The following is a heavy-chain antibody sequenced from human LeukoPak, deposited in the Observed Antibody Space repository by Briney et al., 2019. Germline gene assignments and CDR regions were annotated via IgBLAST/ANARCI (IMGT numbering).Heavy chain of an antibody. V-gene: IGHV4-39*01. CDR1: GGSISSSSYY. CDR3: ARRIGLRYFDWWFDY. J-gene: IGHJ4*02. CDR2: IYYSGST. D-gene: IGHD3-9*01. Sequence: SETLSLTCTVSGGSISSSSYYWGWLRQPPGKGLEWIGSIYYSGSTYYNPSLKSRVTISVDTSKDQFSLKLSSVTAADTAVYYCARRIGLRYFDWWFDYWGQGTLVTVSS.